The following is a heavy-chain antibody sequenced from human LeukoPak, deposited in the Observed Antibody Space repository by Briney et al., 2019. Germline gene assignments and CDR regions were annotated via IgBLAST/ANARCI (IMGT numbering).Heavy chain of an antibody. CDR1: GFTFSSYW. V-gene: IGHV3-7*01. CDR3: ASPRYCSSTSCYKVFDY. CDR2: IKQDGSEK. Sequence: GGSLRLSCAASGFTFSSYWMSWVRQAPGKGLEWVANIKQDGSEKYYVDSVKGRFTISRDNAKNSLYLQMNSLRAEDTAVYYCASPRYCSSTSCYKVFDYWGQGTLVTVSS. J-gene: IGHJ4*02. D-gene: IGHD2-2*02.